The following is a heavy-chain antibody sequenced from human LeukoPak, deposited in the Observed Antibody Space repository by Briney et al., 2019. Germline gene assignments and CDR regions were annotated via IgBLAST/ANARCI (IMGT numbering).Heavy chain of an antibody. D-gene: IGHD5-12*01. Sequence: GGSLRLSCAASGFTFSSYAMSWVRQAPGKGLEWVSAISGSGGSTYYADSVKGRFTISRDNSKNTLYLQMNSLRAEDTAVYYCAKEKIIRYYGQNVDIVATMGYWGQGTLVTVSS. J-gene: IGHJ4*02. CDR3: AKEKIIRYYGQNVDIVATMGY. CDR2: ISGSGGST. V-gene: IGHV3-23*01. CDR1: GFTFSSYA.